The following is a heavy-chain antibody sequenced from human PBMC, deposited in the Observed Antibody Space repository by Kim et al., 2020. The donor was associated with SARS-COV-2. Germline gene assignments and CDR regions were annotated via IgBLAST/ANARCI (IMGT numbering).Heavy chain of an antibody. CDR2: ISSDSSYI. Sequence: GGSLRLSCAGSGFIFSTYSMNWVRQAPGKGLEWVSSISSDSSYIFYADSVKGRFTISRDNAQNSLYLQMNSLRAEDTAVYYCTTRLIGDPLDHWGPGALVTVSS. D-gene: IGHD1-1*01. CDR1: GFIFSTYS. V-gene: IGHV3-21*06. CDR3: TTRLIGDPLDH. J-gene: IGHJ4*02.